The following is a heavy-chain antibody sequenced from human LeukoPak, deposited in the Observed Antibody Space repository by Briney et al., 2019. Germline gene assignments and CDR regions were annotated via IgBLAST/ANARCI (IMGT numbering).Heavy chain of an antibody. CDR1: GHTFTDYY. CDR2: INPSGGNT. Sequence: GASVKVSCKASGHTFTDYYMHWVRQAPGQGLEWMGIINPSGGNTRYAQKIQGRVTMTRDTSTSTVYMELSSLRSEDTAVYFCTRDLVGDYYFMDVWGEGTTVTVSS. V-gene: IGHV1-46*03. D-gene: IGHD3-3*01. CDR3: TRDLVGDYYFMDV. J-gene: IGHJ6*03.